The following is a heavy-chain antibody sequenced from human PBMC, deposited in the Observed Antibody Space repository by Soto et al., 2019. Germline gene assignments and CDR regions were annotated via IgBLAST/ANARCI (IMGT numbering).Heavy chain of an antibody. D-gene: IGHD4-17*01. CDR1: GFSLTTTHMG. J-gene: IGHJ4*02. Sequence: QITLKESGPPLVRPAQTLTLTCAFSGFSLTTTHMGVAWIRQPPVKALEWLALIYWDDDKRYSPSLKNRLAISKDTSRNRVVLTITNMNPEDTGTYFCAHAGDYDLLSFDHWGPGTLVTVSS. CDR3: AHAGDYDLLSFDH. CDR2: IYWDDDK. V-gene: IGHV2-5*02.